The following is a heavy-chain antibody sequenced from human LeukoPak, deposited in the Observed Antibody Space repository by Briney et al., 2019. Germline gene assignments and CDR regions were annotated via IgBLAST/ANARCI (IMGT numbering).Heavy chain of an antibody. CDR3: ARGEPGTAMVDGRSRYYFDY. Sequence: SETLSLTCAVYGGSFSGYYWSWIRQPPGKGLEWIGEINHSGSTNYNPSLKSRVTISVDTSKSQFSLKLSSVTAADTAVYYCARGEPGTAMVDGRSRYYFDYWGQGTLVTVSS. D-gene: IGHD5-18*01. CDR1: GGSFSGYY. J-gene: IGHJ4*02. CDR2: INHSGST. V-gene: IGHV4-34*01.